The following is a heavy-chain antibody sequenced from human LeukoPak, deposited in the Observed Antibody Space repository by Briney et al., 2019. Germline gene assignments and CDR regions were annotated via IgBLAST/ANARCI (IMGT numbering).Heavy chain of an antibody. CDR3: ARHRLTSPTYYYGSGSYYTGGYYFDY. CDR1: GGSFSGYY. CDR2: INHSGST. D-gene: IGHD3-10*01. V-gene: IGHV4-34*01. Sequence: SETLSLTCAVYGGSFSGYYWSWIRQPPGKGLEWIGEINHSGSTNYNPSLKSRVTISVDTSKNQFSLKLSSVTAADTAVYYCARHRLTSPTYYYGSGSYYTGGYYFDYWGQGTLVTVSS. J-gene: IGHJ4*02.